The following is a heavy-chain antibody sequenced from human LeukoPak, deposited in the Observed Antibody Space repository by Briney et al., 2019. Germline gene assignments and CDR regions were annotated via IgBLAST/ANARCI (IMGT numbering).Heavy chain of an antibody. CDR3: VKGVVVVTARAFDY. V-gene: IGHV3-64D*06. Sequence: PGGSLRLSCSASGFTFSSYAMHWVRQAPGKGLEYVSVISSNGGSTYYADSVKGRFTISRDNSKNTLYLRMSSLRAEDTAVYYCVKGVVVVTARAFDYWGQGTLVTVSS. CDR1: GFTFSSYA. D-gene: IGHD2-21*02. J-gene: IGHJ4*02. CDR2: ISSNGGST.